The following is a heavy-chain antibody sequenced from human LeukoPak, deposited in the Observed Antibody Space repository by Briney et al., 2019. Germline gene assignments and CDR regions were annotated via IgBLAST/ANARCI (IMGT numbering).Heavy chain of an antibody. V-gene: IGHV3-21*01. CDR1: GCTFSSYS. CDR3: ARDPYSSGWKPGYGMDV. D-gene: IGHD6-19*01. J-gene: IGHJ6*02. Sequence: GGSLRLSCAASGCTFSSYSMNWVRQAPGKGLEWVSSISSSSSYIYYADSVKGRFTISRDNAKNSLYLQMNSLRAEDTAVYYCARDPYSSGWKPGYGMDVWGQGTTVTVSS. CDR2: ISSSSSYI.